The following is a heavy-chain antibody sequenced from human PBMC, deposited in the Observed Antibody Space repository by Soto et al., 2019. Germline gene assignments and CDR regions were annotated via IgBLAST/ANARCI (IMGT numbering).Heavy chain of an antibody. D-gene: IGHD2-15*01. CDR1: GGSFSGYY. J-gene: IGHJ4*02. Sequence: SETLSLTCAVYGGSFSGYYWSWIRQPPGKGLEWIGEINYSGSTNYNPSLKSRVTISVDTSKNQFSLKLSSVTAGDTAVYYCARGRSVYCSGGSCPRYYFDYWGQGTLVTVSS. CDR3: ARGRSVYCSGGSCPRYYFDY. CDR2: INYSGST. V-gene: IGHV4-34*01.